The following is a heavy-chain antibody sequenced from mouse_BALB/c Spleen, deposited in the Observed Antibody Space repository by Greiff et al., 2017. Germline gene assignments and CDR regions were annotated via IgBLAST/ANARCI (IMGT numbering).Heavy chain of an antibody. D-gene: IGHD2-3*01. CDR2: ISCYNGAT. Sequence: LVKTGASVKISCKASGYSFTGYYMHWVKQSHGKSLEWIGYISCYNGATSYNQKFKGKATFTVDTSSSTAYMQFNSLTSEDSAVYYCARPMGWSYAMDYWGQGTSVTVSS. V-gene: IGHV1S34*01. CDR1: GYSFTGYY. J-gene: IGHJ4*01. CDR3: ARPMGWSYAMDY.